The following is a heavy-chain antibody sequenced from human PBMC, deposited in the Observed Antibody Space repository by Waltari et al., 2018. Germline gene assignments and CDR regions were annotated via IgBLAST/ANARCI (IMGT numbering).Heavy chain of an antibody. Sequence: QVQLVESGGGVVQPGKSLRLSCAASGFTLSSFAMHWVRQAPGKGLEWVAITSYDGTNNYYTDSVKGRFNISRDNSKNTLYLQINALRHEDTAVYFCARDPATKWGVFYFDHWGQGTLVTVSS. V-gene: IGHV3-30*10. D-gene: IGHD7-27*01. J-gene: IGHJ4*02. CDR1: GFTLSSFA. CDR2: TSYDGTNN. CDR3: ARDPATKWGVFYFDH.